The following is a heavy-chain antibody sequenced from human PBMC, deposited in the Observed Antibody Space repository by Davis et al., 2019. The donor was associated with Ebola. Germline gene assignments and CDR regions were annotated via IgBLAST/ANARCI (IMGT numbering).Heavy chain of an antibody. D-gene: IGHD3-22*01. CDR2: TYYRSKWFV. V-gene: IGHV6-1*01. CDR3: ARDPPYDQGYDY. CDR1: GDSVSSNTAA. Sequence: SQTLSLTCVISGDSVSSNTAAWNWIRQSPSRGLEWLGRTYYRSKWFVDYAVSVKSRMTINSDTSKNQFSLQLSSVTPEDTAVYYCARDPPYDQGYDYWGQGILVTVSS. J-gene: IGHJ4*02.